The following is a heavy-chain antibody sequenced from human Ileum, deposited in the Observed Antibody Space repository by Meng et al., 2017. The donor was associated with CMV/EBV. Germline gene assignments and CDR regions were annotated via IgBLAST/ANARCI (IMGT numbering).Heavy chain of an antibody. CDR2: IYYNGIT. V-gene: IGHV4-59*01. D-gene: IGHD3-10*01. CDR3: ARGTKYGSGNWFDP. Sequence: QVQMQESGPGLVKPSEILSLTCTVSGGSISSSYWSWIRQTPGKGLEWIGYIYYNGITNYNPSLKSRVTLSVDTSKNHFSLRLSSVTTADTAVYYCARGTKYGSGNWFDPWGQGTLVTVSS. J-gene: IGHJ5*02. CDR1: GGSISSSY.